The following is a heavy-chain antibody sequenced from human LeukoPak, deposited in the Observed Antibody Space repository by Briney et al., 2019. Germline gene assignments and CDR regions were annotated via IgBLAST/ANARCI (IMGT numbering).Heavy chain of an antibody. CDR1: GYTFNRYG. CDR2: IGTYNGNT. D-gene: IGHD3-16*01. V-gene: IGHV1-18*01. Sequence: ASVTVSCKASGYTFNRYGVNWVRQAPGQGLEWMGWIGTYNGNTNLAQKFKGRVTITTDTATSTAYMELKSLRLDDTAVYYCAKDRVGARPGDWEYLGASNCFDIWGQGTMVSASS. J-gene: IGHJ3*02. CDR3: AKDRVGARPGDWEYLGASNCFDI.